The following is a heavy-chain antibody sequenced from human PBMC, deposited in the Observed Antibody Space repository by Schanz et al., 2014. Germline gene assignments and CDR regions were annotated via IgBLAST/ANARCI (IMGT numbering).Heavy chain of an antibody. J-gene: IGHJ5*02. CDR3: ARAPPLVRGIAGWFGP. V-gene: IGHV3-23*04. D-gene: IGHD3-10*01. Sequence: EVHLVESGGGLVQPGGSLRLSCAASGFNFITFAMSWVRQAPGKGPEWVSAIGGDASRTYYADSVKGRFTISRDNSKSPLYLKMNSRRADDTAVYYCARAPPLVRGIAGWFGPWGQGSLVTVSS. CDR1: GFNFITFA. CDR2: IGGDASRT.